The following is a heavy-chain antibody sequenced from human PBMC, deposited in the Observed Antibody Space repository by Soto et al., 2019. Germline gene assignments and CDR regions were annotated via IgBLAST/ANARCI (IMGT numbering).Heavy chain of an antibody. J-gene: IGHJ4*02. Sequence: QVQLVESGGGLVKPGGSLRLSCAASGFTFSDYYMSWIRQAPGKGLEWVSYINSSSSYTNYADSVKGRFTISRDNAKNSLYLQMNSLRAEDTAVYYCARDHHRYSGYDYVDYWGQGTLVTVSS. D-gene: IGHD5-12*01. CDR3: ARDHHRYSGYDYVDY. CDR1: GFTFSDYY. CDR2: INSSSSYT. V-gene: IGHV3-11*05.